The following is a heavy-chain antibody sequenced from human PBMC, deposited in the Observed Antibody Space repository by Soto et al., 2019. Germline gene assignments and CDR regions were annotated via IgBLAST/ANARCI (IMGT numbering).Heavy chain of an antibody. CDR1: GGTFSSYA. CDR2: IIPIFGTA. J-gene: IGHJ1*01. V-gene: IGHV1-69*13. CDR3: ARSYCSGGSCYGAEYFQH. D-gene: IGHD2-15*01. Sequence: ASVKVSCKASGGTFSSYAISWVRQAPGQGLEWMGGIIPIFGTANYAQKFQGRVTITADESTSTAYMELSSLRSEDTAVYYCARSYCSGGSCYGAEYFQHWGQGTLVTVSS.